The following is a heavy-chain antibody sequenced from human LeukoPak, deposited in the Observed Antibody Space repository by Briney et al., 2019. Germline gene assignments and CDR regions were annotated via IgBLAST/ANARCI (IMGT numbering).Heavy chain of an antibody. D-gene: IGHD1-20*01. CDR3: ARVITGTGRRFDY. J-gene: IGHJ4*02. CDR2: INPNSGGT. V-gene: IGHV1-2*02. Sequence: GASVKVSCKASGYTFTGYYMHWVRQAPGQGLEWMGWINPNSGGTNYAQKFQGRVTMTRDTSISTAYMELSRLRSDDTAVYYCARVITGTGRRFDYWGQGTLVTVSS. CDR1: GYTFTGYY.